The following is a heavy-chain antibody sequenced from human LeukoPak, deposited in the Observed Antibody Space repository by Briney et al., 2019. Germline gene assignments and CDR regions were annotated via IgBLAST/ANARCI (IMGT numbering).Heavy chain of an antibody. CDR1: GGSISSGSYY. J-gene: IGHJ6*03. CDR2: IYTSGST. V-gene: IGHV4-61*02. Sequence: PSQTLSLTCTVSGGSISSGSYYWSWIRQPAGKGLEWIGRIYTSGSTNYNPSLKSRVTISVDTSKNQFSLKLSSVTAADTAVYYCARAGLLRYIDVWGKGTTVTLSS. CDR3: ARAGLLRYIDV.